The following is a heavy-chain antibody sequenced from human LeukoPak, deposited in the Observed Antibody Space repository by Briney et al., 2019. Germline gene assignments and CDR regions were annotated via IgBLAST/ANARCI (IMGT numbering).Heavy chain of an antibody. CDR1: GGSFSGYY. V-gene: IGHV4-34*01. D-gene: IGHD3-10*01. CDR3: ARAHNYGSGSYYMIAY. J-gene: IGHJ4*02. CDR2: INQSGST. Sequence: PSETLSLTCAVYGGSFSGYYWSWIRQPPGKGLEWIGEINQSGSTNYNPSLKSRVTISVDTSKNQFSLRLNSVTAADTAVYYCARAHNYGSGSYYMIAYWGQGTLVTVSS.